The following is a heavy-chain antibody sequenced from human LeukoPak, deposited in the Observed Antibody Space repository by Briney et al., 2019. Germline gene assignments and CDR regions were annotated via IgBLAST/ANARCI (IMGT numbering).Heavy chain of an antibody. D-gene: IGHD5-12*01. Sequence: QSGGSLRLSCAASGFTFSSYGMHWVRQAPGKGLDWVAFIRYDGRNKYYADSVKGRFTISRDNSKNTLYLQMNSLRADDTSVYYCARERDDYFTMDVWGKGTTVTISS. CDR1: GFTFSSYG. CDR2: IRYDGRNK. CDR3: ARERDDYFTMDV. V-gene: IGHV3-30*02. J-gene: IGHJ6*04.